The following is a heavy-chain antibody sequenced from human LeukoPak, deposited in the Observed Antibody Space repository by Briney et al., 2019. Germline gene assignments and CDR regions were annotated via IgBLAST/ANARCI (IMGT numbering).Heavy chain of an antibody. D-gene: IGHD4-17*01. V-gene: IGHV3-30*18. CDR3: AKPGDAGFYWYFDL. CDR2: ISYDGSNK. CDR1: GFTFSSYG. J-gene: IGHJ2*01. Sequence: GRSLRLSCAASGFTFSSYGMHWVRQAPGKGLEWVAVISYDGSNKYYADSVKGRFTISRDNSKSTLYLQMNSLRAEDTAVYYCAKPGDAGFYWYFDLWGRGTLVTVSS.